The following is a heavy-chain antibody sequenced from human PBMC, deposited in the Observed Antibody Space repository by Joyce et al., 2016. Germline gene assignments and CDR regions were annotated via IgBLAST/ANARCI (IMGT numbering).Heavy chain of an antibody. CDR3: ARAMTVVVAYTLRDGFDV. CDR2: IGASGGGR. CDR1: QTRSNNYV. J-gene: IGHJ3*01. V-gene: IGHV3-23*04. D-gene: IGHD2-15*01. Sequence: EMQLEESGGTLVHPGGSLSLSCTVSQTRSNNYVMAWVGQARGNGLGGVSAIGASGGGRYYADSVRGRFTVSRDNSKNTMYLQMTSLQTEDTAIYYCARAMTVVVAYTLRDGFDVWGRGTLVAVSS.